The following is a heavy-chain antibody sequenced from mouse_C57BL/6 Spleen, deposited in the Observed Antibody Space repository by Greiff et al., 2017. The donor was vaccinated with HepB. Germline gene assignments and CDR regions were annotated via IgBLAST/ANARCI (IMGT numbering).Heavy chain of an antibody. CDR1: GYSFTGYY. J-gene: IGHJ3*01. CDR3: ARSYSNYLGFAY. CDR2: INPSTGGT. Sequence: VQLQQSGPELVKPGAPVKLSCKAFGYSFTGYYLNWVKQSPEKSLEWIGEINPSTGGTTYNQKFKAKATLIVDKSSSTAYMQLKSLTSEDSAVYYCARSYSNYLGFAYWGQGTLVTVSA. V-gene: IGHV1-42*01. D-gene: IGHD2-5*01.